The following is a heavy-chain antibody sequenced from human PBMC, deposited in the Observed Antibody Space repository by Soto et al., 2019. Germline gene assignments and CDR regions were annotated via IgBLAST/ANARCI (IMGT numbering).Heavy chain of an antibody. CDR2: IYDSGST. J-gene: IGHJ4*02. CDR1: GCSISNYY. D-gene: IGHD2-15*01. V-gene: IGHV4-59*01. CDR3: AAAPRY. Sequence: TLETLSLTCTVSGCSISNYYWSWVRQPPGKGLEWIGYIYDSGSTNYNPSLKSRVTISVDTSKNQFSLRLTSVTAADTAVYYCAAAPRYWGQGTLVTVSS.